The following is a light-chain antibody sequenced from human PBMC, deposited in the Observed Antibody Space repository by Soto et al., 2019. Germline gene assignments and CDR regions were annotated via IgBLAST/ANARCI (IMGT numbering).Light chain of an antibody. J-gene: IGLJ3*02. CDR3: AVWDDSLSGWM. CDR1: SSNIGSNY. V-gene: IGLV1-47*01. CDR2: RNN. Sequence: QSVLTQPPSASGTPGQRVTISCSGSSSNIGSNYVYWYQHLPGTAPKLLIYRNNLRPSGVPDRFSASKSGTSASLAISGLRSENEADYYCAVWDDSLSGWMFGGGTQLTVL.